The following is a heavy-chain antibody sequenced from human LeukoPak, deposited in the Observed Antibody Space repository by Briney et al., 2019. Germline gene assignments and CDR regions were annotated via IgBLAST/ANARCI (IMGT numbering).Heavy chain of an antibody. CDR1: GDSISNYY. CDR3: ARAEKAVTGTLDS. V-gene: IGHV4-59*01. CDR2: MYNRGST. Sequence: QPSETLSLTCTVSGDSISNYYWSWIRQSPGKELEWIGYMYNRGSTIYNSSLKSRVTISTDTSKNQFSLRLTSVTAADTAVYYCARAEKAVTGTLDSWGQGTLITVSS. J-gene: IGHJ4*02. D-gene: IGHD6-19*01.